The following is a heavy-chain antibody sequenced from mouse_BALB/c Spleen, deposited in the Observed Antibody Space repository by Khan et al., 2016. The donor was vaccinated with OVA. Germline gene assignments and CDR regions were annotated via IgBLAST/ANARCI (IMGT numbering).Heavy chain of an antibody. CDR3: ARQPNDHDNIMDY. CDR1: GFSLTNYG. V-gene: IGHV2-6-1*01. CDR2: IWSDGST. Sequence: VQLQESGPGLVAPSQSLSITCTISGFSLTNYGVHWVRQPPGKGLEWLVVIWSDGSTTYYSALKSRLTISKDNSKRQVFLKMNSIQTDDTAMYCCARQPNDHDNIMDYWGQGTSVTVSS. J-gene: IGHJ4*01.